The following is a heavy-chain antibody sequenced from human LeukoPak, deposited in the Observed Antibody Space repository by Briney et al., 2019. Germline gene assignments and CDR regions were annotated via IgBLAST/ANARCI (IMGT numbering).Heavy chain of an antibody. J-gene: IGHJ4*02. D-gene: IGHD3-16*01. CDR1: GYSISSGYY. CDR2: IYHSGST. V-gene: IGHV4-38-2*02. CDR3: AGEVEGGFDY. Sequence: SETLSLTCTVSGYSISSGYYWGWIRQPPGKGLEWIGSIYHSGSTYYNPSLKSRVTISVDTSKNQFSLKLSSVTAADTAVYYCAGEVEGGFDYWGQGTLVTVSS.